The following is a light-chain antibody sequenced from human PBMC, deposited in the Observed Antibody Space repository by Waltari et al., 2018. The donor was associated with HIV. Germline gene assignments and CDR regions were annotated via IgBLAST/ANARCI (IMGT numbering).Light chain of an antibody. V-gene: IGLV2-23*02. Sequence: QSALTQPASVSGSPGQSITISCTGTSSDVGGYNVVSWYQHHPGKAPKLMIYEVTKRPSGVSNRFSGSKSGNTASLTISGLQAEDEADYYCCSYASRSTHVFGTGTKVTVL. CDR2: EVT. CDR3: CSYASRSTHV. J-gene: IGLJ1*01. CDR1: SSDVGGYNV.